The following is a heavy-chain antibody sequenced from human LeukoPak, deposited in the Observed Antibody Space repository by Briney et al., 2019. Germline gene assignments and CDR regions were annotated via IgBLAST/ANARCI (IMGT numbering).Heavy chain of an antibody. D-gene: IGHD5-18*01. J-gene: IGHJ4*02. Sequence: TSETLSLTCGVSGGSISSGSYSWSWIRQPPGKGLEWIGYMFYTGNTYYNPSLKSRVTISVDTSKNQFSLKVSSVTAADTAVYYCARRSYGYDYWGQGTLVTVSS. V-gene: IGHV4-30-4*07. CDR2: MFYTGNT. CDR3: ARRSYGYDY. CDR1: GGSISSGSYS.